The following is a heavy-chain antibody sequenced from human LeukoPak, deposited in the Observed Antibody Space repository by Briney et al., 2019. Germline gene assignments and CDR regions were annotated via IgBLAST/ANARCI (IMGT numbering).Heavy chain of an antibody. D-gene: IGHD5-12*01. J-gene: IGHJ3*02. Sequence: PGGSLRLSCAASGFTVSSNYMSWVRQAPGKGLEWVSVIYSGGSTYYADSVKGRFTISRDNSKNTLYLQMNSLRAEDTAVYYCARERSGYETDAFDIWGQGTMVIVSS. V-gene: IGHV3-53*01. CDR1: GFTVSSNY. CDR2: IYSGGST. CDR3: ARERSGYETDAFDI.